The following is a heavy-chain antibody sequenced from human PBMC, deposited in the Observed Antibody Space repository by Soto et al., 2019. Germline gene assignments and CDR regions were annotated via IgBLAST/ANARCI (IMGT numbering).Heavy chain of an antibody. J-gene: IGHJ6*02. D-gene: IGHD6-6*01. CDR3: ARGRRYSSSSGYYYYGMDV. CDR2: INHSGST. Sequence: PSETLSLTCAVYGGSFSGYYWSWIRQPPGKGLEWIGEINHSGSTNYNPSLKSRVTISVDTSKNQFSLKLSSVTAADTAVYYCARGRRYSSSSGYYYYGMDVWGQGTTATVSS. CDR1: GGSFSGYY. V-gene: IGHV4-34*01.